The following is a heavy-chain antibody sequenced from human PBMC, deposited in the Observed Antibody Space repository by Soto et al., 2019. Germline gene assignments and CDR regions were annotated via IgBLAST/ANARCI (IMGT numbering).Heavy chain of an antibody. V-gene: IGHV4-59*08. CDR3: ARQVSILELAIDY. D-gene: IGHD1-7*01. J-gene: IGHJ4*02. CDR2: IYYSGST. Sequence: SETLSLTCTVSGGSISSYYWSWIRQPPGKGLEWIGYIYYSGSTNYNPSLKSRVTISVDTSKNQFSLKLSSVTAADTAVYYCARQVSILELAIDYWGQGTLVTVSS. CDR1: GGSISSYY.